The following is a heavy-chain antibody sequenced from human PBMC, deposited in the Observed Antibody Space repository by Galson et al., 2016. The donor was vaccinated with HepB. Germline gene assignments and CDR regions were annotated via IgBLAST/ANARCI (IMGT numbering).Heavy chain of an antibody. CDR1: GFTFSNYA. CDR3: AKVLRQSGPDDHFDS. CDR2: ISYSGASA. V-gene: IGHV3-23*01. J-gene: IGHJ4*02. Sequence: SLRLSCAASGFTFSNYAMSWVRQAPGKGLEWVAAISYSGASAYYADSAKGRFTNYRDTSKNTVFLQMNSLGAKDTALSYCAKVLRQSGPDDHFDSWGQGTLVTVSS. D-gene: IGHD2-15*01.